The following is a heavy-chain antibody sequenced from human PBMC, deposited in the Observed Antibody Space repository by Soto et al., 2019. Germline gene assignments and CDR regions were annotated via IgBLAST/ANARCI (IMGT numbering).Heavy chain of an antibody. V-gene: IGHV4-31*03. CDR3: APANYYDSSGYYYYYYYYGLAV. Sequence: PSETLSLTCTVSGGSISSGGYYWSWIRQHPGKGLEWIGYIYYSGSTYYNPSLKSRVTISVDTSKNQFSLKLSSVTAADTAVYYCAPANYYDSSGYYYYYYYYGLAVWGQGTTVNVSS. D-gene: IGHD3-22*01. CDR2: IYYSGST. J-gene: IGHJ6*02. CDR1: GGSISSGGYY.